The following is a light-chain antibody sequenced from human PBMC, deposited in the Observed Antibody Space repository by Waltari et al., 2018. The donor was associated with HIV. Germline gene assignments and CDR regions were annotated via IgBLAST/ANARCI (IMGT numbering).Light chain of an antibody. V-gene: IGLV2-14*01. CDR2: EVS. Sequence: QSALTQPASVSGSPGQSITISCTGTSSDVGGYNYVSWYQQHPGKAPNLMIYEVSKRPAGVSNRFSGSKSGNTASLTSSGLQAEDEADYYCSSYTSSSSVVFGGGTKLTVL. CDR3: SSYTSSSSVV. J-gene: IGLJ2*01. CDR1: SSDVGGYNY.